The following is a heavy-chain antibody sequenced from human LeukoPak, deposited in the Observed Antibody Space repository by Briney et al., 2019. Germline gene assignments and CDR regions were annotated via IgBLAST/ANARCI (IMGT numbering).Heavy chain of an antibody. J-gene: IGHJ6*02. CDR3: ARDNPRREVVPAARGNYYYYYGMDV. Sequence: GGSLRLSCTASGFTFSSYWMNWVRQAPGKGLEWVASIKQYGSEKYYVDSVKGRFTISRDNAENSLYLKMNRLRAEDTAVYFRARDNPRREVVPAARGNYYYYYGMDVWGQGTTVTVSS. CDR2: IKQYGSEK. D-gene: IGHD2-2*01. CDR1: GFTFSSYW. V-gene: IGHV3-7*01.